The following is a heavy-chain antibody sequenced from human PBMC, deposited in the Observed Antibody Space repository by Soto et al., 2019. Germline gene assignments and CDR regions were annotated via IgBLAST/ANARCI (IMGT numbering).Heavy chain of an antibody. J-gene: IGHJ4*02. D-gene: IGHD1-26*01. Sequence: QITLKESGPTLVKPTQTLTLTCTVSGFSLTTNGVGVGWFRQPPGKALEWLALTYRADDNRYRPSLQSRITVTRDKTKNQVVLTMTNMDPVDTATYYCAHTVARGAYWETFDYWGQGTLVTVSS. CDR1: GFSLTTNGVG. V-gene: IGHV2-5*02. CDR2: TYRADDN. CDR3: AHTVARGAYWETFDY.